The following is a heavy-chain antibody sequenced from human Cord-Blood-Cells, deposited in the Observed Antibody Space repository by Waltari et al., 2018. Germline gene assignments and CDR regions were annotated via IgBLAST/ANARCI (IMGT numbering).Heavy chain of an antibody. V-gene: IGHV4-34*01. CDR1: GGSFSGYY. J-gene: IGHJ6*02. D-gene: IGHD3-16*01. CDR3: ARVYYDYVYGMDV. CDR2: INHSGST. Sequence: QVQLQQWGAGLLKPSATLSLTCAVDGGSFSGYYWSWIRQPPGKGLEWIGEINHSGSTNYNPSLKSRVTISVDTSKNQFSLKLSSVTAADTAVYYCARVYYDYVYGMDVWGQGTTVTVSS.